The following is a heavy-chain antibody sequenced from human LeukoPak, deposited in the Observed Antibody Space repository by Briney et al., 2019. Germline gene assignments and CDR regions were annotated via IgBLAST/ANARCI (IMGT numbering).Heavy chain of an antibody. CDR2: IYPGDSDT. J-gene: IGHJ4*02. CDR1: GYIFTSYW. CDR3: ARHAQYGGTQPFDY. D-gene: IGHD4-23*01. Sequence: GESLKISCKGSGYIFTSYWIGWVRQLPGKGPEWMGIIYPGDSDTRYSPSFQGQVTISADKSISTAYLQWSSLKASDTAMYYCARHAQYGGTQPFDYWGQGTLVTVSS. V-gene: IGHV5-51*01.